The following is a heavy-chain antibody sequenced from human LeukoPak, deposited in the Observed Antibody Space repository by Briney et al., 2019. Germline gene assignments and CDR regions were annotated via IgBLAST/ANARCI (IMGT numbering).Heavy chain of an antibody. Sequence: ASVKVSCKASGYTFTGYYMHWVRQAPGQGLEWMGWINPNSGGTNYAQKFQGRVTMTRDTSISTAYMELSRPRSDDTAVYYCARGIQLWFFLDYWGQGTLVTVSS. CDR3: ARGIQLWFFLDY. D-gene: IGHD5-18*01. CDR2: INPNSGGT. V-gene: IGHV1-2*02. J-gene: IGHJ4*02. CDR1: GYTFTGYY.